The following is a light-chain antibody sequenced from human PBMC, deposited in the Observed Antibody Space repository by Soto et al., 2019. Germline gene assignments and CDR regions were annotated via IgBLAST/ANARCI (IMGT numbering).Light chain of an antibody. V-gene: IGLV2-8*01. CDR3: SSYEGSSNYV. CDR1: RSDVGGYDY. CDR2: EVS. J-gene: IGLJ1*01. Sequence: SVLTQPPSASGSPGQSVTISCTGTRSDVGGYDYVSWYQQHPGQAPKLMIFEVSQRPSGVPDRFSGSKSGNTASLTVSALQAEDEAHYFCSSYEGSSNYVFGTGTKVTVL.